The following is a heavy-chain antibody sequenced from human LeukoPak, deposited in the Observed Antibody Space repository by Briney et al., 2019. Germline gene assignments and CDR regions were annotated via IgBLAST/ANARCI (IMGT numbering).Heavy chain of an antibody. Sequence: PGGSLRLSCATSGFTFSSYWMHWVRHAPGKGLVWVSRIKFDGSSTSYADSVKGRFTISRDNAKNTLYLQMNSLRAEDTAVYYCARTDWFDPWGQGTLVTVSS. CDR2: IKFDGSST. J-gene: IGHJ5*02. V-gene: IGHV3-74*01. CDR3: ARTDWFDP. CDR1: GFTFSSYW.